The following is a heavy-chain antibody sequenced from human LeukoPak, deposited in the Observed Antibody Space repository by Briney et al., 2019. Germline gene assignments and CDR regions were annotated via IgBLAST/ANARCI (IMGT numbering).Heavy chain of an antibody. CDR1: GYTFTSYD. D-gene: IGHD4-17*01. Sequence: ASVKLSCKASGYTFTSYDINWVRQATGQGLEWMGWMNTNSGNTGYAQKFQGRVTMARNTSISTAYMELSSLRSEDTAVYYCARAKTDGDYVDCWGQGTLVTVSS. CDR3: ARAKTDGDYVDC. CDR2: MNTNSGNT. J-gene: IGHJ4*02. V-gene: IGHV1-8*01.